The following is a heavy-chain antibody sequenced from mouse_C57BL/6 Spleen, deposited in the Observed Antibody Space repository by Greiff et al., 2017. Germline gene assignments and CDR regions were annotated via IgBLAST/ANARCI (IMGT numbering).Heavy chain of an antibody. Sequence: EVQGVESGGGLVKPGGSLKLSCAASGFTFSSYTMSWVRQTPEKRLEWVATISGGGGNTYYPDSVKGRFTISRDNAKNTLYLQMSSLRSEDTALYYCARQTGRGPYFDYWGQGTTLTVSS. CDR3: ARQTGRGPYFDY. CDR1: GFTFSSYT. D-gene: IGHD4-1*01. J-gene: IGHJ2*01. V-gene: IGHV5-9*01. CDR2: ISGGGGNT.